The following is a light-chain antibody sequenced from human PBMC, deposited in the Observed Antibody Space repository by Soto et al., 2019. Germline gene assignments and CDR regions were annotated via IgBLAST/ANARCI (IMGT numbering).Light chain of an antibody. CDR3: QQYYSTPRT. Sequence: SVSASVGDRVTITCRASQGISSWLAWYQQKPGKAPKLLIYAASILQSGVPSRFSGSGSGTDFTLTISSLQAEDVAVYYCQQYYSTPRTFGQGTKVDI. CDR1: QGISSW. J-gene: IGKJ1*01. V-gene: IGKV1-12*01. CDR2: AAS.